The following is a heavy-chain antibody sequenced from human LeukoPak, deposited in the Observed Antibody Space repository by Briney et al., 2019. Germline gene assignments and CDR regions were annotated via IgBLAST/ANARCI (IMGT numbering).Heavy chain of an antibody. CDR3: ARHRGGYDSSGYYFPNFDY. Sequence: SETLSLTCTVSSGSISSYSWSWIRQPPGKGLEWIGYIYYTGGTTYNPSLKSRVTISVDTSKNQFSLKLYSVTAADTAVYYCARHRGGYDSSGYYFPNFDYWSQGTLVTVSS. CDR1: SGSISSYS. CDR2: IYYTGGT. J-gene: IGHJ4*02. V-gene: IGHV4-59*08. D-gene: IGHD3-22*01.